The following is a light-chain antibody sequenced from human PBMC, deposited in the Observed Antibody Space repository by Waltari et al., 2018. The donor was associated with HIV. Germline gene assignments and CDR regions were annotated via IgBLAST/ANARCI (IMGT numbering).Light chain of an antibody. Sequence: QSVLPQPPPPSGTPGQRSTISCSGSTSNIEIYTVNWYQTLPGTAPKPLIYSNNQRPSGFPDRFSGSKSGTSASLAISGLQSEDEADYYCAAWDDSLNGWVFGGGTKLTVL. CDR3: AAWDDSLNGWV. CDR1: TSNIEIYT. J-gene: IGLJ3*02. CDR2: SNN. V-gene: IGLV1-44*01.